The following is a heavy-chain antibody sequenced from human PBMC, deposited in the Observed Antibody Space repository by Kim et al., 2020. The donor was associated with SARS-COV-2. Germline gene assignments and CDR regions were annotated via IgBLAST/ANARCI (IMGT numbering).Heavy chain of an antibody. V-gene: IGHV4-59*01. Sequence: SETLSLTCTVSGGSISSYFWSWIRQPPGKGLEWIGFANYSGSTSYNPSLKSRVTISIDTSKNQFSLKLNFVTAADTAASYCARDYFFDLWGRGTLVTVSS. J-gene: IGHJ2*01. D-gene: IGHD3-10*01. CDR2: ANYSGST. CDR1: GGSISSYF. CDR3: ARDYFFDL.